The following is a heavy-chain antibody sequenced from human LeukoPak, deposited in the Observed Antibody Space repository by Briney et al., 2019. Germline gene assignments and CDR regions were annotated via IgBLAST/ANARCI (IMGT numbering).Heavy chain of an antibody. CDR2: YYHSGSS. CDR1: GYSISSGYY. J-gene: IGHJ6*03. V-gene: IGHV4-38-2*02. D-gene: IGHD1-26*01. Sequence: PSETLTLSCTVSGYSISSGYYWGWIRQPPGKGLGWIGSYYHSGSSYSNPSLGSRVTISVDTSKNQFSQKLSSVTAAETAVYYCARDTSGSYLGVFYDYMDVWGKGTKVTDSS. CDR3: ARDTSGSYLGVFYDYMDV.